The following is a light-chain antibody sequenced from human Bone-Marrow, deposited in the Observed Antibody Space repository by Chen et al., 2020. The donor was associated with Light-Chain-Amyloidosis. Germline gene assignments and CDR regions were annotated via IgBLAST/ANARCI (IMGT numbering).Light chain of an antibody. CDR3: SSFTSSSSYV. V-gene: IGLV2-14*01. J-gene: IGLJ1*01. Sequence: QSALTQPASVSGSPGQSITISCTGTSGDVGTYNYVSWYQQHPGKAPKVIIYAVRNRHSGVSSRFSGSKSGNTASLTISGLQAEDEADYYCSSFTSSSSYVFGPGTKVTVL. CDR1: SGDVGTYNY. CDR2: AVR.